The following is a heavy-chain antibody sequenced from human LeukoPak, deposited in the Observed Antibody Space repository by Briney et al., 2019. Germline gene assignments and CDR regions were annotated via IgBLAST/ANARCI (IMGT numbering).Heavy chain of an antibody. J-gene: IGHJ2*01. V-gene: IGHV4-30-4*01. D-gene: IGHD6-6*01. CDR1: GGSISSGDYY. CDR2: IYYSGST. CDR3: ARGARNTYFDL. Sequence: SETLSLTCTVSGGSISSGDYYWRWIRQPPGKGLEWIGYIYYSGSTYYSPSLKSRVTISVDKSKNQFSLKLSSLTAAGTAVCYCARGARNTYFDLWGRGTLVTVSS.